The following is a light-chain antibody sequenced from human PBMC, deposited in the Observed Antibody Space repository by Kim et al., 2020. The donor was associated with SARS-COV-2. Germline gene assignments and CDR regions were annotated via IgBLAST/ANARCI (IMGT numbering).Light chain of an antibody. CDR1: QSVSSR. CDR2: GAS. CDR3: QQYDNWPRT. J-gene: IGKJ1*01. V-gene: IGKV3-15*01. Sequence: VSPGERATLSCRASQSVSSRLAWYQQKPGQVPRLLIYGASFRATDIPARFSGSGSGTEFTLSINSLQSEDIAVYYCQQYDNWPRTFGQGTKVDIK.